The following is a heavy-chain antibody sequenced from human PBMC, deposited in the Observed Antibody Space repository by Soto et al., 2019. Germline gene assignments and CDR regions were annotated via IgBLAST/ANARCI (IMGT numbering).Heavy chain of an antibody. D-gene: IGHD1-26*01. Sequence: ASVKVSCKPSGYSFSDYFIQWVRQAPGQGLEWVAWINPKTAATNYAKKFQGRVSLTWDTSSTTAYMELTRLRPDDTAVYYCARIKWGLNYYNGMDVWGQGTTVTV. J-gene: IGHJ6*02. CDR3: ARIKWGLNYYNGMDV. CDR1: GYSFSDYF. V-gene: IGHV1-2*02. CDR2: INPKTAAT.